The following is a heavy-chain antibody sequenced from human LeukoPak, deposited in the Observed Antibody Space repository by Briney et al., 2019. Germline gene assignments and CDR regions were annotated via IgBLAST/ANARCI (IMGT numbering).Heavy chain of an antibody. V-gene: IGHV1-18*01. D-gene: IGHD3-10*01. CDR1: GYTFTSYG. Sequence: ASVKVSCKASGYTFTSYGISWVRQAPGQGLEWMGWISAYNGNTNYAQKLQGRVTMTRNTSISTAYMELSSLRSEDTAVYYCARGMVRGAIKGAFDYWGQGTLVTVSS. CDR3: ARGMVRGAIKGAFDY. CDR2: ISAYNGNT. J-gene: IGHJ4*02.